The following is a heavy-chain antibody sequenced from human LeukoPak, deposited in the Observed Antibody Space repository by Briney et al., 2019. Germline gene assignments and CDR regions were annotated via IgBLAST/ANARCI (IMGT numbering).Heavy chain of an antibody. CDR2: INQDGREK. Sequence: GGSLRLSCAASGFTFNNYWMSWVRQAPGKGLEWAANINQDGREKYYVDSVKGRFIISRDNAKNSLDLQMNSLRVEDTAVYFCVRASTSSSSDKSVGYWGQGTLVTVSS. CDR1: GFTFNNYW. J-gene: IGHJ4*02. CDR3: VRASTSSSSDKSVGY. D-gene: IGHD6-6*01. V-gene: IGHV3-7*01.